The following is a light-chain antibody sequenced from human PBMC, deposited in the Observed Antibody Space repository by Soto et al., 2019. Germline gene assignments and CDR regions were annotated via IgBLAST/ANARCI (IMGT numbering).Light chain of an antibody. CDR1: TSDVGGYNY. CDR2: EVS. J-gene: IGLJ1*01. V-gene: IGLV2-14*01. Sequence: QSALTQPASGSGSPGQSITISCTGTTSDVGGYNYVSWFQQHPGKAPKLMIYEVSNRPSGVSNRFSGSKSGNTASLTISGLQAEDEADYYCSSYTSSSTQVFGTGTKVTAL. CDR3: SSYTSSSTQV.